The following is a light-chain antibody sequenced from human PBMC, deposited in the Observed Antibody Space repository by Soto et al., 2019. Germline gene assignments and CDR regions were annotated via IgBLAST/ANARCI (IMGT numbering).Light chain of an antibody. CDR1: SSDVGPYNL. J-gene: IGLJ3*02. V-gene: IGLV2-23*02. CDR3: CSYAGSSMFV. Sequence: QSALTQPASVSGSPGQSITISCTGSSSDVGPYNLVSWYQHHPGKAPKLMISEVVKRPSGVSNRFSGSESGNTASLTISGLQAEDEADYYCCSYAGSSMFVFGGGTKLTVL. CDR2: EVV.